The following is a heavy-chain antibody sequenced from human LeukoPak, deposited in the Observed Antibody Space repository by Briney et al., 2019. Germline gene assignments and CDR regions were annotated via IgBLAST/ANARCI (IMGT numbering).Heavy chain of an antibody. CDR1: GGSISSYY. V-gene: IGHV4-59*01. Sequence: SETLSLTCTVSGGSISSYYWSWIRQPPGKGLEWIGYIYYSGSANYNPSPKSRVTISVDTSKNQFSLKLSSVTAADTAVYYCASTIAAAGDAFDIWGQGTMVTVSS. CDR3: ASTIAAAGDAFDI. J-gene: IGHJ3*02. D-gene: IGHD6-13*01. CDR2: IYYSGSA.